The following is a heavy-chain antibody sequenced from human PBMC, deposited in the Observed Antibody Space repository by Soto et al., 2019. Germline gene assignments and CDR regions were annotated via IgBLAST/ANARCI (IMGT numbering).Heavy chain of an antibody. Sequence: ASVKVSCKASGYTFTSYAMHWVRQAPGQRLEWMGWINAGNGNTKYSQKFQGRVTITRDTSASTAYMELSSLRSEDTAVYYCARGKYCGGDCYRPGAFDIWGQGTMVTVSS. D-gene: IGHD2-21*02. CDR2: INAGNGNT. CDR3: ARGKYCGGDCYRPGAFDI. V-gene: IGHV1-3*01. CDR1: GYTFTSYA. J-gene: IGHJ3*02.